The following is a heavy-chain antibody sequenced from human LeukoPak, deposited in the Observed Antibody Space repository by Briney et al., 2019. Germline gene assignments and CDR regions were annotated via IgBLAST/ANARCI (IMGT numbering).Heavy chain of an antibody. D-gene: IGHD1-26*01. Sequence: SETLSLTCTVSGDSITSYYWSWIRQPPGKGREGVGFGHYSGSATYNPSLKSRITTSVDTSKNQFFLSLTSVTAADTAVYYCARDPYSGSYHSDYWGQGTLVTVSS. J-gene: IGHJ4*02. V-gene: IGHV4-59*01. CDR3: ARDPYSGSYHSDY. CDR1: GDSITSYY. CDR2: GHYSGSA.